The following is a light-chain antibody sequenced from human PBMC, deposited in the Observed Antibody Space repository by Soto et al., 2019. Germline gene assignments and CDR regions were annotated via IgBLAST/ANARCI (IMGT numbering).Light chain of an antibody. V-gene: IGKV1-33*01. CDR1: QDISNN. CDR2: DAS. Sequence: DIQMTQSPSSLSASVGDRVTITCQASQDISNNLNWYQQKPGKAPKLLIYDASRLETGVPSRFSGSGLGTDFTFSINNLQPEDFATYFCQQYESPPPTFGGGTKV. CDR3: QQYESPPPT. J-gene: IGKJ4*01.